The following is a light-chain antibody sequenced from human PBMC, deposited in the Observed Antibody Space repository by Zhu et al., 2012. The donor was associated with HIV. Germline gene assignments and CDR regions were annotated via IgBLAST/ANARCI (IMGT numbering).Light chain of an antibody. CDR2: GAS. V-gene: IGKV3-20*01. CDR1: QSVSSTF. CDR3: QQYGSSPET. Sequence: EIVLTQSPGTLSLSPGEGATLSCRASQSVSSTFLAWYQQKPGQAPRLLIYGASRRATGIPDRFRGSGSGTEFTLIISRLEPEDFAVYYCQQYGSSPETFGQGTRVEIK. J-gene: IGKJ1*01.